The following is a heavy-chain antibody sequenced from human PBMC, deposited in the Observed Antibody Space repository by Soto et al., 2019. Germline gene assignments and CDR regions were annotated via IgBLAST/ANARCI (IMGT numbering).Heavy chain of an antibody. V-gene: IGHV3-23*01. CDR1: GFPFSTYA. CDR2: ISGSGGST. Sequence: EVQLLESGGGLVQPGGSLRLSCAASGFPFSTYAMTWVRQAPGKGLEWVSAISGSGGSTYYADSVKGRFTISRDKSKNTLFLQMNSLRAEDTAVYYCAKNWDTTFSSSSHWGQGNLVTVSS. CDR3: AKNWDTTFSSSSH. J-gene: IGHJ4*02. D-gene: IGHD6-6*01.